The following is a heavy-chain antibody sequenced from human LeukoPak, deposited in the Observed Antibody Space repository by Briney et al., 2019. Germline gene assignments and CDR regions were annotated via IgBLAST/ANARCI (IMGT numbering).Heavy chain of an antibody. Sequence: GGSLRLSCAASGFTVSSNYMSWVRQAPGKGLEWVSVIYSGGSTYYADSVKGRFTISRDNSKNTLYLQMNSLRAEDTAVYYCARAREVGYYYEPSDAFDIWGQGTMVTVSS. CDR3: ARAREVGYYYEPSDAFDI. CDR1: GFTVSSNY. CDR2: IYSGGST. V-gene: IGHV3-66*01. J-gene: IGHJ3*02. D-gene: IGHD3-22*01.